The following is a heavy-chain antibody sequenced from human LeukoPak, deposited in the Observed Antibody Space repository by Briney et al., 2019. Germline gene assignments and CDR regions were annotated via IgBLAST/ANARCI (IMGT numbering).Heavy chain of an antibody. V-gene: IGHV4-39*07. J-gene: IGHJ5*02. CDR1: GGSISSSGYY. CDR3: ANMGYSYAPGLFDP. Sequence: SETLSLTCTVSGGSISSSGYYWGWICQTPGKGLEWIGSIYYSGSNYHNPSLKSRVSMSVDTSKNQFSLKLSSVTAADTAVYYCANMGYSYAPGLFDPWGQGTLVTVSS. D-gene: IGHD5-18*01. CDR2: IYYSGSN.